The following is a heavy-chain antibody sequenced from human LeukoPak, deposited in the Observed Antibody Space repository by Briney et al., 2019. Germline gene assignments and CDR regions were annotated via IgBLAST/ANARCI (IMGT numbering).Heavy chain of an antibody. CDR3: ARSPAGYRFYFDY. CDR2: FYSSGGT. V-gene: IGHV4-4*07. Sequence: SETLSFTCSVSGGSISSYSWSWIRQPAAKGLEWIGHFYSSGGTNYNPSLRSRVTMSVDTSTNQFSLKLSSVTAADTAVYYCARSPAGYRFYFDYWGRGTLVTVSS. D-gene: IGHD3-16*02. J-gene: IGHJ4*02. CDR1: GGSISSYS.